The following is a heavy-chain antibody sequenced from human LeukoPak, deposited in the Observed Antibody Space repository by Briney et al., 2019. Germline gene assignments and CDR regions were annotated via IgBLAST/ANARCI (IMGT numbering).Heavy chain of an antibody. CDR2: INIDGGTT. J-gene: IGHJ3*01. D-gene: IGHD4-11*01. CDR1: GFTFSSYW. V-gene: IGHV3-74*01. Sequence: GGSLRLSCAASGFTFSSYWMHWVRQAPGKRLVWVSRINIDGGTTTYVDSVKGRFTISRDNSKNTLYLQMNSLRAEDAAVYYCANEYSKGDVWGQGTVVTVSS. CDR3: ANEYSKGDV.